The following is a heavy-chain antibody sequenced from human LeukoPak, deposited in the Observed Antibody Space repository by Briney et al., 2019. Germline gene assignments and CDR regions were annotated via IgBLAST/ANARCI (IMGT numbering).Heavy chain of an antibody. Sequence: GGSLRLSCTASGFSFSGHSMHWARQLPGKGLVCVSRITPTGSTTSYADSVKGRFTVYRDKDKNTLYLQVNNLRAEDTAVYYCARGPNSKWSGLDFWGQGTLLTVSS. CDR1: GFSFSGHS. D-gene: IGHD3-10*01. V-gene: IGHV3-74*01. CDR2: ITPTGSTT. CDR3: ARGPNSKWSGLDF. J-gene: IGHJ4*02.